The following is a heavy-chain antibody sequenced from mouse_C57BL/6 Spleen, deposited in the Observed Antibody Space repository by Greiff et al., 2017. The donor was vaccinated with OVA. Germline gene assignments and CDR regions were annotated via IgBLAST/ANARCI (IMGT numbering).Heavy chain of an antibody. Sequence: QVQLQQSGAELVRPGTSVKVSCKASGYAFTNYLIEWVKQRPGQGLEWIGVINPGSGGTNYNEKFKGKATLTADKSSSTAYMQLSSLTSEDSAVYFCERVYGYWGQGTLVTVSA. CDR2: INPGSGGT. CDR3: ERVYGY. CDR1: GYAFTNYL. J-gene: IGHJ3*02. V-gene: IGHV1-54*01.